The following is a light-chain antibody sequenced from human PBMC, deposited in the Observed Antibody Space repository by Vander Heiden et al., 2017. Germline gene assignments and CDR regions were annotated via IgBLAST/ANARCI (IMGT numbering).Light chain of an antibody. CDR2: SKSDSDK. CDR3: MIWHSSAWV. CDR1: SGINVGTYR. Sequence: QAVLTQPSSLSASPGASASLTCTLRSGINVGTYRIYWYQQKPGSPPQYLLRSKSDSDKQQGSGVPSRFSGSKEASANAGILLISGLQSEDEADYYCMIWHSSAWVFGGGTKLTVL. J-gene: IGLJ3*02. V-gene: IGLV5-45*03.